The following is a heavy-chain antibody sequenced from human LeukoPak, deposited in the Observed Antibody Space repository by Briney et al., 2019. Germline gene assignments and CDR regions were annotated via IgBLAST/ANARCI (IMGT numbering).Heavy chain of an antibody. D-gene: IGHD2-2*01. V-gene: IGHV4-30-2*01. Sequence: SQTLSLTCAVSGGSISSGGYSWSWIRQPPGKGLEWIGYIYHSGSTYYNPSLKSRVTISVDRSKNQFSLKLSSVTAADTAVHYCARVYCSSTSCYYFDYWGQGTLVTVSS. CDR1: GGSISSGGYS. J-gene: IGHJ4*02. CDR3: ARVYCSSTSCYYFDY. CDR2: IYHSGST.